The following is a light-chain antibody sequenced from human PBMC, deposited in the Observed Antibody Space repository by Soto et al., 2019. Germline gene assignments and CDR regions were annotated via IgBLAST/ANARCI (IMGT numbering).Light chain of an antibody. J-gene: IGLJ3*02. CDR1: SSDVGGYNY. CDR3: SSYTGSSTPV. CDR2: EVS. V-gene: IGLV2-14*01. Sequence: QSALTQPASVSGSPGQSITISCTGTSSDVGGYNYVSWYQHHPGKAPKLMMYEVSNRPSGVSNRFSGSKSGNTASLTISGLQAEDEADYYCSSYTGSSTPVFGGGTKLTVL.